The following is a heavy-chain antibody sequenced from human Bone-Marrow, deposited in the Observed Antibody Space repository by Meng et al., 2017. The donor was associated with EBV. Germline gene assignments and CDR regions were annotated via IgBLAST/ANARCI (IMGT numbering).Heavy chain of an antibody. CDR3: ARRQYYDILTGYYH. D-gene: IGHD3-9*01. Sequence: QGTLVQSGAGVKKPGSSVKVSCKASGGTFSSYAISWVRQAPGQGLEWMGGIIPIFGTANYAQKFQGRVTITADESTSTAYMELSSLRSEDTAVYYCARRQYYDILTGYYHWGQGTLVTVSS. CDR2: IIPIFGTA. J-gene: IGHJ5*02. V-gene: IGHV1-69*01. CDR1: GGTFSSYA.